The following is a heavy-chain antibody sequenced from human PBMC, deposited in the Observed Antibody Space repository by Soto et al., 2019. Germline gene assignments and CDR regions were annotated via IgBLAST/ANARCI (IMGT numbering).Heavy chain of an antibody. CDR2: ISAYNGNT. V-gene: IGHV1-18*04. D-gene: IGHD5-18*01. J-gene: IGHJ5*02. CDR3: ARDVDTAMVTPPGWFDP. CDR1: GYTFTSYG. Sequence: ASVKLSCKASGYTFTSYGISWVRQAPGQGLEWMGWISAYNGNTNYAQKLQGRVTMTTDTSTSTVYMELSSLRSEDTAVYYCARDVDTAMVTPPGWFDPWGQGNLVTVSS.